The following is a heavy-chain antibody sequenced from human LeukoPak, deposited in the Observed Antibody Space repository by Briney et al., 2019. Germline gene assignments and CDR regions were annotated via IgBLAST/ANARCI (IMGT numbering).Heavy chain of an antibody. CDR3: ARDMKPPPDYYDSSGYPLGL. J-gene: IGHJ4*02. Sequence: PGRSLRLSCAASGFTFSSYGMHWVRQAPGKGLEWVAVIWYDGSNKYYADFVKGRFTISRDNSKNTLYLQMNSLRAEDTAVYYCARDMKPPPDYYDSSGYPLGLWGQGTLVTVSS. V-gene: IGHV3-33*01. CDR1: GFTFSSYG. CDR2: IWYDGSNK. D-gene: IGHD3-22*01.